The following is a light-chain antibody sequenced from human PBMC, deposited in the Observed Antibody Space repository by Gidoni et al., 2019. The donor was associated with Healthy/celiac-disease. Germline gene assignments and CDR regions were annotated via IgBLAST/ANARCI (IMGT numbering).Light chain of an antibody. CDR3: QQSYSTPLT. CDR2: AAS. V-gene: IGKV1-39*01. Sequence: DIHITQSPSSLSASVGDRVTITSRASQSISSYLNWYQQKPGKAPKLLIYAASSLQSGVPSRFSGSGSGTDFTLTISSLQPEDFATYYCQQSYSTPLTFGGGTKVEIK. CDR1: QSISSY. J-gene: IGKJ4*01.